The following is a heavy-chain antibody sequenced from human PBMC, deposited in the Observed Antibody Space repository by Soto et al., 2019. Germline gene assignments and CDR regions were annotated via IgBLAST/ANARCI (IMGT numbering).Heavy chain of an antibody. J-gene: IGHJ6*02. V-gene: IGHV5-51*01. Sequence: GESLKISCKGSGYSFTSYWIGWVRQMPGKGLEWMGIIYPGDSDTRYSPSFQGQVTISADKSISTAYLQWSSLKASDTAMYYCASSLERPSTYYYYGMDVWGQGTTVTV. CDR2: IYPGDSDT. D-gene: IGHD1-1*01. CDR1: GYSFTSYW. CDR3: ASSLERPSTYYYYGMDV.